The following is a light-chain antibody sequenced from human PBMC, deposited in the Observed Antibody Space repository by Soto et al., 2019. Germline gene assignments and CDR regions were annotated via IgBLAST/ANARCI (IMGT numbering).Light chain of an antibody. CDR2: YDS. CDR1: NIGSKS. Sequence: SYELTQPPSVSVAPGKTARITCGGNNIGSKSVHWYQQKPGQAPVLVIYYDSDRPSGIPERFSGSNSGNTATLTISRVEYGDEADYYCQVWDSSSALLVFGGGTQLTVL. CDR3: QVWDSSSALLV. J-gene: IGLJ3*02. V-gene: IGLV3-21*04.